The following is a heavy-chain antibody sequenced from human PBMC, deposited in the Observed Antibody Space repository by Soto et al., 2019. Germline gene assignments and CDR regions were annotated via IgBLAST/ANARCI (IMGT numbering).Heavy chain of an antibody. Sequence: PGGSLRLSCAASGFTFSSYAMHWVRRAPGKGLEWVAVISYDGSNKYYADSVKGRFTISRDNSKNTLYLQMNSLRAEDTAVYYCARDRYYDSGPMWFDPWGQGTLVTVSS. CDR2: ISYDGSNK. D-gene: IGHD3-3*01. J-gene: IGHJ5*02. CDR1: GFTFSSYA. V-gene: IGHV3-30-3*01. CDR3: ARDRYYDSGPMWFDP.